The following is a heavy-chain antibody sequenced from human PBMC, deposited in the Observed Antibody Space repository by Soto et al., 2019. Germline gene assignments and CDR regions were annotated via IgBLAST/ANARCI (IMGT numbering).Heavy chain of an antibody. J-gene: IGHJ4*02. V-gene: IGHV4-59*08. CDR3: GGGEYSGYDSYYFDY. CDR1: GGSISSYY. CDR2: IYYSGST. D-gene: IGHD5-12*01. Sequence: SETLSLTCTVSGGSISSYYWSWIRQPPGKGLEWIGYIYYSGSTNYNPSLKSRVTISVDTSKNQFSLKLSSVTAADTAVYYCGGGEYSGYDSYYFDYWGQGTLVTVSS.